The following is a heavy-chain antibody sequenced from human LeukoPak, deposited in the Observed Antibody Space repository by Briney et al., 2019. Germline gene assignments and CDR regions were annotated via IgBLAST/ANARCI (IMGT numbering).Heavy chain of an antibody. CDR1: GFTFSSYG. CDR2: ISHDGTNK. CDR3: ARAGGDSPLLLDY. D-gene: IGHD2-21*02. J-gene: IGHJ4*02. V-gene: IGHV3-30*03. Sequence: GRSLRLSCAASGFTFSSYGMHWVRQAPGKGLEWVALISHDGTNKYYGDSVKGRFTISRDKSKSTLFLQMNSLRAEDTAVYYCARAGGDSPLLLDYWGQGTLVTVSS.